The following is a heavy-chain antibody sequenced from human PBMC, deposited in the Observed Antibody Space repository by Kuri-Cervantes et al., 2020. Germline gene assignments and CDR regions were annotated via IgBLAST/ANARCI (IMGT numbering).Heavy chain of an antibody. CDR1: GGSISSGGYY. CDR3: ARSKYYDSSGYYDAFDI. Sequence: LRLSCTVSGGSISSGGYYWSWIRQHPGKGLEWIGYIYYSGSTYYNPSLKSRVTISVDTSKNQFSLKLSSVTAADTAVYYCARSKYYDSSGYYDAFDIWGQGTMVTVSS. CDR2: IYYSGST. J-gene: IGHJ3*02. V-gene: IGHV4-31*03. D-gene: IGHD3-22*01.